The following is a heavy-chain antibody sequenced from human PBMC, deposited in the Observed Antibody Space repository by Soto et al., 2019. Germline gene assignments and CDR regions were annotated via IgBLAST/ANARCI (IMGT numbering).Heavy chain of an antibody. V-gene: IGHV1-18*01. Sequence: APGKVSCKNSGYPFTTNGLSWVRRAPGQGLDWMGWISPHNGNAKYAQKFQDRVTMSVDTSKNQFSLKLSSVTAADTAVYYCARGWVGDSSGYYYRSYWFDPWGQGTLVTVSS. J-gene: IGHJ5*02. D-gene: IGHD3-22*01. CDR1: GYPFTTNG. CDR2: ISPHNGNA. CDR3: ARGWVGDSSGYYYRSYWFDP.